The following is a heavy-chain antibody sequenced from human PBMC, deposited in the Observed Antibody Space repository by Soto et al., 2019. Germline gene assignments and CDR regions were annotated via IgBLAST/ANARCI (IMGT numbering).Heavy chain of an antibody. CDR2: IYFSGKT. CDR1: GVSISSSSYY. V-gene: IGHV4-39*01. J-gene: IGHJ4*02. CDR3: ARHGSY. Sequence: QLQLQESGPGLVKPSETLSLICTVSGVSISSSSYYWGWIRQTPGKGLEWIGTIYFSGKTYYNTSLKSRLTIAVDRSKNQFALNLTSVTAADTAVYYCARHGSYWGPGTLVTVSS.